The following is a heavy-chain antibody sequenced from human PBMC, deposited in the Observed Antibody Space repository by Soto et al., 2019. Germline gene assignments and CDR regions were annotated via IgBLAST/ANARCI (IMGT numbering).Heavy chain of an antibody. CDR3: AREGSYSAYNFAHGIQLWSFDF. J-gene: IGHJ4*02. D-gene: IGHD5-12*01. CDR2: IFSSGST. CDR1: GVSINTFY. V-gene: IGHV4-4*07. Sequence: ETLSLSCTVSGVSINTFYWSWVRQPSGKGLEWIGRIFSSGSTSFNPSLESRVAMSVDTSKNHFSLNLSSVTAADMAVYYCAREGSYSAYNFAHGIQLWSFDFWGQGALVTVSS.